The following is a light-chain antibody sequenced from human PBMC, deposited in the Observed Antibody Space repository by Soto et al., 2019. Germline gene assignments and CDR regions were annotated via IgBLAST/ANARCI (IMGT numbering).Light chain of an antibody. CDR1: QTITYNY. CDR2: GAS. CDR3: QQYDNWPWT. Sequence: ELVLTQPVTLSLSPVERATLSCRASQTITYNYLAWYQQKPGQAPRLLIYGASRRATGFPARFSGSGSGTDFTLTISSLQSEDFAVYYCQQYDNWPWTFGQGTKVDIK. J-gene: IGKJ1*01. V-gene: IGKV3-15*01.